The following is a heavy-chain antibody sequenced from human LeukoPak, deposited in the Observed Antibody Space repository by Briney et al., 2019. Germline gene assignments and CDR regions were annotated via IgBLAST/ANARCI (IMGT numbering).Heavy chain of an antibody. CDR3: ARDMGWLALDY. CDR1: GFTFSSSW. J-gene: IGHJ4*02. Sequence: GSLRLSCAASGFTFSSSWMAWVRQAPGKGLEWVANIKEDGTEEYYADSLKGRLTISRDNAKNSLNLQMNSLRVEDTAVYYCARDMGWLALDYWGQGILVTGSS. D-gene: IGHD6-19*01. CDR2: IKEDGTEE. V-gene: IGHV3-7*01.